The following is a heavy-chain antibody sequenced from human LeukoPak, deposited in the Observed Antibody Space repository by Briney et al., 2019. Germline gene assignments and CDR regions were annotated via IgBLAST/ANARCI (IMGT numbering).Heavy chain of an antibody. CDR2: VYTSGST. D-gene: IGHD1-26*01. V-gene: IGHV4-4*07. CDR3: ARDSGKGDTAHMDV. J-gene: IGHJ6*03. Sequence: SETLSLTCTVSGGSISNYYWSWIRQPAGKGLEGIGHVYTSGSTNYNPSLKSRVTMSVDTSKNHFSLRLSSVTAADTAVYYCARDSGKGDTAHMDVWGKGTTVTVSS. CDR1: GGSISNYY.